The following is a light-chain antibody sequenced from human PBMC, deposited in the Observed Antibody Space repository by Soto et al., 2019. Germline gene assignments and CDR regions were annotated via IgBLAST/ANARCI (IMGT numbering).Light chain of an antibody. V-gene: IGKV3-15*01. J-gene: IGKJ1*01. CDR3: QQYNNWLGT. CDR1: QSVSSN. Sequence: EIVMTQSPATLSVSPGERATLSCRASQSVSSNLAWYQQKPGQAPRLLIYGASTRATGISARFSGSGSGTEFTLTVSSLQSEDFAFYYCQQYNNWLGTFGQGTKVEFK. CDR2: GAS.